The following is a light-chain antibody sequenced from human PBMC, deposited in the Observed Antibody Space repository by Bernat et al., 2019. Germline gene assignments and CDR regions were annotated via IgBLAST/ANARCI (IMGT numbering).Light chain of an antibody. CDR3: CSYAGNSAWV. CDR1: SSDVGTYNY. Sequence: QSALTQPRSVSGSPGQSVTISCTGTSSDVGTYNYVCWYRQHPGKAPKLMISDVNKRPSGVPDRFSGSKSGNTASLTISGLQAEDEADYYCCSYAGNSAWVFGGGTKVTVL. J-gene: IGLJ3*02. CDR2: DVN. V-gene: IGLV2-11*01.